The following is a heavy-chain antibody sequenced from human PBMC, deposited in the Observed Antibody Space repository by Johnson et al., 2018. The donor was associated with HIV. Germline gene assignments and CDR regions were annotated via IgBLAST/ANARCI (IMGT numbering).Heavy chain of an antibody. Sequence: QVQLVESGGGVVQPGRSLRLSCAASGFTFSNYAVHWVRQAPGKGLEWVAVISFDGSNKYYADSVKGRFSISRDNSKNTLYLQMNSLRAEDTAVYYCAKVGGYSYGESWGQGTMVTVSS. CDR1: GFTFSNYA. V-gene: IGHV3-30*04. D-gene: IGHD5-18*01. J-gene: IGHJ3*01. CDR2: ISFDGSNK. CDR3: AKVGGYSYGES.